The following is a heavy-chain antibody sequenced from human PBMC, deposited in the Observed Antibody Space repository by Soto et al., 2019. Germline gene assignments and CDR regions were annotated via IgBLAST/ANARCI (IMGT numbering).Heavy chain of an antibody. V-gene: IGHV4-34*01. CDR2: INHSGST. D-gene: IGHD6-13*01. Sequence: SETLSLTCAVYGGSFSGYYWSWIRQPPGKGLEWIGEINHSGSTNYNPSLKSRVTISVDTSKNQFSLKLSSVTAADTAVYYCARDTAAAGTGYYYYYYGMDVWGQGTTVTVSS. CDR3: ARDTAAAGTGYYYYYYGMDV. J-gene: IGHJ6*02. CDR1: GGSFSGYY.